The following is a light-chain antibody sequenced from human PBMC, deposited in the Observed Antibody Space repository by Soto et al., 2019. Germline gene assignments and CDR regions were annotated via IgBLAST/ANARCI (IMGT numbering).Light chain of an antibody. CDR3: SSYTGSSTPL. CDR2: DVT. J-gene: IGLJ2*01. Sequence: QSVLTQPASVSGSPGQSITISCTGSSSDVGGYNYVSWYQQFPGKAPKLMIYDVTNRPSGVSNRFSGSKSGNTASLAISGLQAEDEADYYCSSYTGSSTPLFGGGTQLTVL. V-gene: IGLV2-14*01. CDR1: SSDVGGYNY.